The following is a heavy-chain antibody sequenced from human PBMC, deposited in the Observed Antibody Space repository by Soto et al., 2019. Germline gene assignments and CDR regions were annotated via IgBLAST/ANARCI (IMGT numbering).Heavy chain of an antibody. Sequence: GGSLRLSCAASGFTFSRYYMNWVRQAPGKGLEWVSSISTTSTYTHYADSLKGRFTISRDNAKKLLYLQMNSLRAEDTAVYYCARDSRPDLGYWGQGTLVTVSS. V-gene: IGHV3-21*01. J-gene: IGHJ4*02. CDR3: ARDSRPDLGY. CDR1: GFTFSRYY. CDR2: ISTTSTYT.